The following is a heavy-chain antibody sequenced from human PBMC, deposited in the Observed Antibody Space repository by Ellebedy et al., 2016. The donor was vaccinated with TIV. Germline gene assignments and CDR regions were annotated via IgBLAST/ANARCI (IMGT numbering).Heavy chain of an antibody. CDR1: GGSISSYY. D-gene: IGHD6-19*01. CDR2: IYTSGST. Sequence: SETLSLTCTVSGGSISSYYWSWIRQPAGKGLEWIGRIYTSGSTNYNPSLKSRVTMSVDTSKNQFSLKLSSVTAADTAVYYCARQVRDTSGWSAHQFDYWGQGTLVTVSS. CDR3: ARQVRDTSGWSAHQFDY. J-gene: IGHJ4*02. V-gene: IGHV4-4*07.